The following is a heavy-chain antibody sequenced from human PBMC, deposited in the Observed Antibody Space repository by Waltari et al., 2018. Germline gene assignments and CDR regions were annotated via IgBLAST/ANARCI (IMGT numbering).Heavy chain of an antibody. CDR1: GFTVSSKY. J-gene: IGHJ5*02. Sequence: EVQLVESGGGLIQPGGSLRLSCAASGFTVSSKYLGWVGQAPGKGLEWVSVIDSGGSTYYADSVKGRFTISRDNSKNTLYLQMNSLRAEDTAVYYCARGFEITWGQGTLVTVSS. V-gene: IGHV3-53*01. CDR3: ARGFEIT. CDR2: IDSGGST. D-gene: IGHD3-10*01.